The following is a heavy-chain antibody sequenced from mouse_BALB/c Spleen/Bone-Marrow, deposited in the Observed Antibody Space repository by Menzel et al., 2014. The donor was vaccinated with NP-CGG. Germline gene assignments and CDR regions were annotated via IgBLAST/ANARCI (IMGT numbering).Heavy chain of an antibody. CDR2: INPDSRTI. J-gene: IGHJ2*01. D-gene: IGHD1-1*01. V-gene: IGHV4-1*02. Sequence: ELMLVESGGGLVQPGGSLKLSCAASGFDFSRYWMSWVRQAPGKGLEWIGEINPDSRTINYSPSLKDKFIISRDNAKNTLYLQMSKVRSEDTALYYCARQGYYGRSDYWGQGTTLTVSS. CDR1: GFDFSRYW. CDR3: ARQGYYGRSDY.